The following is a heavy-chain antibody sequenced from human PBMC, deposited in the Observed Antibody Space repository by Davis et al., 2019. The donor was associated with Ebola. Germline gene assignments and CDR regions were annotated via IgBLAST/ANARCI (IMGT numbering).Heavy chain of an antibody. Sequence: PSETLSLTCTVSGGSISSSSYYWGWIRQPPGKGLEWIGSIYYSGSTYYNPSLKSRVTISVDTSKNQFSLKLSSVTAADTAVYYCASPGRVYYYDSSGYYHYWGQGTLVTVSS. D-gene: IGHD3-22*01. V-gene: IGHV4-39*01. J-gene: IGHJ4*02. CDR3: ASPGRVYYYDSSGYYHY. CDR1: GGSISSSSYY. CDR2: IYYSGST.